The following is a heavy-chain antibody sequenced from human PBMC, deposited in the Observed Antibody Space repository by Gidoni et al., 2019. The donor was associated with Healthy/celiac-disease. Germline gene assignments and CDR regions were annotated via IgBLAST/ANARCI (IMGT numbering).Heavy chain of an antibody. D-gene: IGHD3-22*01. CDR2: IYYSGST. CDR3: ARVYDSSGYYSYYYYGMDV. J-gene: IGHJ6*02. V-gene: IGHV4-59*01. CDR1: GGSISSYY. Sequence: QVQLQESGPGLVKPSETLSLTCTVSGGSISSYYWSWIRQPPGKGLEWIGYIYYSGSTNYNPSLKSRVTISVDTSKNQFSLKLSSVTAADTAVYYCARVYDSSGYYSYYYYGMDVWGQGTTVTVSS.